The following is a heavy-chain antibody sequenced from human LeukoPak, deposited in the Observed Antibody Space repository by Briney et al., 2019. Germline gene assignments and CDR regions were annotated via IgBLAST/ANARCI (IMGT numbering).Heavy chain of an antibody. CDR2: IYVSGST. Sequence: PSETLSLTCTVSDGSISNYYWTWIQQPAGKGLEWIGRIYVSGSTNYNPSLKSRVTISVDTSKDQFSLKLNSVTAADTAVYYCARGSSWYDYWGQGTLVTVSS. CDR3: ARGSSWYDY. CDR1: DGSISNYY. J-gene: IGHJ4*02. V-gene: IGHV4-4*07. D-gene: IGHD6-13*01.